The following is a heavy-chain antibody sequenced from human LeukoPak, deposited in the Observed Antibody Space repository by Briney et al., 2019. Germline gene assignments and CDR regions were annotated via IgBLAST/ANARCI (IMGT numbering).Heavy chain of an antibody. CDR2: INYSGST. D-gene: IGHD3-10*01. J-gene: IGHJ6*03. CDR3: ARVGGSGSYPPGYYYYYMDV. Sequence: SETLSLTCTVSGGSISSYYWTWIRQPPGKGLEWIGYINYSGSTNYNPSLKSRVTMSVDTSKNQFSLKLSSVTAADTAVYYCARVGGSGSYPPGYYYYYMDVWGKGTTVTISS. CDR1: GGSISSYY. V-gene: IGHV4-59*12.